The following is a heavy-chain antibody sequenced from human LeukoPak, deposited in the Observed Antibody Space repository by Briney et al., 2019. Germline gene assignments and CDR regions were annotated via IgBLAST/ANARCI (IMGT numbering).Heavy chain of an antibody. V-gene: IGHV4-34*01. D-gene: IGHD2-2*01. CDR3: ARLGYCSSTSCYIPNRRAFDI. CDR2: INHSGST. CDR1: GGSFSGYY. J-gene: IGHJ3*02. Sequence: SETLSLTCAVYGGSFSGYYWSWIRQPPGKGLEWIGEINHSGSTNYNPSLKSRVTISVRTSKNQSSLKLSSVTAADTAVYYCARLGYCSSTSCYIPNRRAFDIWGQGTMVTVSS.